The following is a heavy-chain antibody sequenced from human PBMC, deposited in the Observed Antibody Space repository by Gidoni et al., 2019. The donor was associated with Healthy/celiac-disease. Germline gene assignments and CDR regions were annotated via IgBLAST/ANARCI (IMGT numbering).Heavy chain of an antibody. CDR1: GGYISSSNW. CDR2: IYHSGST. V-gene: IGHV4-4*02. Sequence: QVQLQESGPGLVKPSGTLSLTCAVSGGYISSSNWCSWVRQPPGKGLEGIGEIYHSGSTNYNPSLKSRVTISVDKSKNQFSLKLSSVTAADTAVYYCARATIAVAGPIDYWGQGTLVTVSS. J-gene: IGHJ4*02. D-gene: IGHD6-19*01. CDR3: ARATIAVAGPIDY.